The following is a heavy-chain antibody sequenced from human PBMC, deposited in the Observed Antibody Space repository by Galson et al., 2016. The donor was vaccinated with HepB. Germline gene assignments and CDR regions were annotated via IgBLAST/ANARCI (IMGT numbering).Heavy chain of an antibody. J-gene: IGHJ4*02. CDR2: SRNKARSYTT. V-gene: IGHV3-72*01. D-gene: IGHD5-24*01. CDR3: ARTSYPGRWDPFDS. Sequence: SLRLSCATSGFVLSDYHMDWVRQTPGTGLEWLGRSRNKARSYTTEYAASLKGRFTIARDESRNSLYLQMNSLKIEDTAVYYCARTSYPGRWDPFDSWGQGALVTVSS. CDR1: GFVLSDYH.